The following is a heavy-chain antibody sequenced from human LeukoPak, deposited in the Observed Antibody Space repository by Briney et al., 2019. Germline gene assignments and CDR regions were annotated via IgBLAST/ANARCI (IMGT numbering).Heavy chain of an antibody. D-gene: IGHD4-23*01. CDR1: GFSLSTSGMC. CDR3: ARNSGGNNFDY. CDR2: IRWDDDK. Sequence: SGPTLANPTQTLTLTCTFSGFSLSTSGMCVSWIRQPPGKALEWLARIRWDDDKSYSTSLKTRLTISRDTSKNQVVLTMTNMDPVDTATYYCARNSGGNNFDYWGQGTLVTVSS. V-gene: IGHV2-70*11. J-gene: IGHJ4*02.